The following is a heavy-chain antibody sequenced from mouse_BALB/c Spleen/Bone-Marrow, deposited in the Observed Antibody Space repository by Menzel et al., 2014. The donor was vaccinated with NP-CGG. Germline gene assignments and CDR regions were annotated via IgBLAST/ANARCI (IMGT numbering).Heavy chain of an antibody. CDR3: XXXXXXFDX. Sequence: QVQLQQSGAELVRPGASVKLSCKASGYTFTNYWIXXVKQXXXQXXXXIXNXXXSXXXXTYNQNFKDKATLTVDKSSSTXYMQLSSPTSEXXXXXXXXXXXXXFDXWGXXTTLTVSS. CDR2: XXXSXXXX. J-gene: IGHJ2*01. CDR1: GYTFTNYW. V-gene: IGHV1-52*01.